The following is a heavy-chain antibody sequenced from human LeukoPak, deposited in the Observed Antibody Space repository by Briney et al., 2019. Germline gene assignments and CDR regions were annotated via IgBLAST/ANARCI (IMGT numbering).Heavy chain of an antibody. D-gene: IGHD3-3*01. CDR1: GGSISSYY. Sequence: SETLSLPCTVSGGSISSYYWSWIRQPPGKGLEWIGYIYYSGSTNYNPSLKSRVTISVDTSKNQFSLRLSSVTAADTAVYYCARTYYDFWSGYYSLAWYFDLWGRGTLVTVSS. CDR3: ARTYYDFWSGYYSLAWYFDL. CDR2: IYYSGST. V-gene: IGHV4-59*01. J-gene: IGHJ2*01.